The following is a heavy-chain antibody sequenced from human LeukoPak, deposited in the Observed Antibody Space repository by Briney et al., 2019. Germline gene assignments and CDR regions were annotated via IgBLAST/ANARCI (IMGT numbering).Heavy chain of an antibody. CDR1: GYTFTSYD. V-gene: IGHV1-8*01. Sequence: ASVKVSCKASGYTFTSYDINWVRQATGQGLEWTGSMNPNSGNTGYAQKFQGRVTMTRNTSISTAYMELSSLRSEDTAVYYCAGGLEHDILTGYPLGYWGQGTLVTVSS. CDR2: MNPNSGNT. CDR3: AGGLEHDILTGYPLGY. D-gene: IGHD3-9*01. J-gene: IGHJ4*02.